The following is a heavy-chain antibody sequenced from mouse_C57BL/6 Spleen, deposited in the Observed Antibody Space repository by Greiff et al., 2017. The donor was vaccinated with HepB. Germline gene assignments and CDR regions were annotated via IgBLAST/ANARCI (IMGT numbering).Heavy chain of an antibody. J-gene: IGHJ4*01. Sequence: QVQLQQSGAELVRPGTSVKVSCKASGYAFTNYLIEWVKQRPGQGLEWIGVINPGSGGTNYNEKFKGKATLTADKSSSTAYMQLSSLTSEDSAVYFCARCDYGSSPYAMDYWGQGTSVTVSS. V-gene: IGHV1-54*01. CDR1: GYAFTNYL. CDR2: INPGSGGT. D-gene: IGHD1-1*01. CDR3: ARCDYGSSPYAMDY.